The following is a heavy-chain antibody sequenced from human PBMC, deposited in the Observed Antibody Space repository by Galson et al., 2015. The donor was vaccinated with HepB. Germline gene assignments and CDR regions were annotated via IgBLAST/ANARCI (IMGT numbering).Heavy chain of an antibody. CDR3: ARGGRVAQWLVLDWFDP. Sequence: SVKVSCKASGYTFTGYYMHWMRQAPGQGLEWMGWINPNSGGTNYAQKFQGWVTMTRDTSISTAYMELSRLRSDDTAVYYCARGGRVAQWLVLDWFDPWGQGTLVTVSS. V-gene: IGHV1-2*04. CDR2: INPNSGGT. J-gene: IGHJ5*02. CDR1: GYTFTGYY. D-gene: IGHD6-19*01.